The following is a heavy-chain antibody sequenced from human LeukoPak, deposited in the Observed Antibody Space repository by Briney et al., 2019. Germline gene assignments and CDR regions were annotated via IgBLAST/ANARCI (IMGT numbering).Heavy chain of an antibody. CDR1: GGSISSGGYY. J-gene: IGHJ4*02. Sequence: SETLSLTCTVSGGSISSGGYYWSWIRQPPGKGLEWIGEINHRGSTNYNPSLKSRVTISVDTSKNQFSLNLSSVTAADTAVYYCARGLAVAGTIDYWGQGTLVTVSS. CDR2: INHRGST. CDR3: ARGLAVAGTIDY. D-gene: IGHD6-19*01. V-gene: IGHV4-39*07.